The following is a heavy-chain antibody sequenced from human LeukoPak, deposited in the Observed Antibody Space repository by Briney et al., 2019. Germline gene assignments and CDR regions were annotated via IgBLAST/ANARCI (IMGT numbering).Heavy chain of an antibody. Sequence: PGGSLRLSCAASGFTFSSYEMNWVRQAPGKGLEWVSYISSSGSTIYYADSVKGRFTISRDNAKNSLYLQMNSLRAEDTAVYYCARETSGYSYGPNNYFDYWGQGTLVTVSS. V-gene: IGHV3-48*03. D-gene: IGHD5-18*01. CDR1: GFTFSSYE. CDR2: ISSSGSTI. CDR3: ARETSGYSYGPNNYFDY. J-gene: IGHJ4*02.